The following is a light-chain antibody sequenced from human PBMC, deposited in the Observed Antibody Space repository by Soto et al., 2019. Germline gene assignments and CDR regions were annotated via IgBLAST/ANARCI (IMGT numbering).Light chain of an antibody. Sequence: QAVVTQEPSLTVSPGGTVTLTCASSTGAVTSDNYPNWFQLKPGQAPKSVIYSTSNKHSWTPARFSVSLLVGKAALTLSGVQPEDEAEYYCLLYYGGVYVFGSGTKLTVL. J-gene: IGLJ1*01. CDR2: STS. CDR1: TGAVTSDNY. CDR3: LLYYGGVYV. V-gene: IGLV7-43*01.